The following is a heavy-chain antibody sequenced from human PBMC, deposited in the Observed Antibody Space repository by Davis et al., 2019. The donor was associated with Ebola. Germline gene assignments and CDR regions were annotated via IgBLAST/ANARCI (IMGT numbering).Heavy chain of an antibody. CDR3: ARGGGTISVSGVVA. CDR1: GFTFSRSG. J-gene: IGHJ6*02. D-gene: IGHD5-24*01. Sequence: PGGSLRLSCAASGFTFSRSGMHWVRQAPGKGLEWVAVMWYVGSKQYYAESVEGRFTISRDTSTNTLYLQLNSLRAEDTAVYYCARGGGTISVSGVVAWGQGTTVTVSS. V-gene: IGHV3-33*01. CDR2: MWYVGSKQ.